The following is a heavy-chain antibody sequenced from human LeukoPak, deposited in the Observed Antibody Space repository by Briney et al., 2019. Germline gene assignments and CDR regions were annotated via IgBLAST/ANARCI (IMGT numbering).Heavy chain of an antibody. J-gene: IGHJ3*02. D-gene: IGHD3-10*01. V-gene: IGHV4-39*01. CDR1: GGSISSSSYY. CDR3: ARPVGSRITMVRGAFNHFDI. CDR2: IYYSGST. Sequence: KASETLSLTCTVSGGSISSSSYYWGWIRQPPGKGLEWIGSIYYSGSTYYNPSLKSRVTISVDTSKNQFSLKLSSVTAADTAVYYCARPVGSRITMVRGAFNHFDIWGQGTMVTVSS.